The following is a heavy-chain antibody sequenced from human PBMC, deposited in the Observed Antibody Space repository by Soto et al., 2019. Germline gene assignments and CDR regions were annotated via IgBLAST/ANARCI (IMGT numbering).Heavy chain of an antibody. J-gene: IGHJ5*02. CDR1: GYTFTSYG. CDR2: INAGNGYT. D-gene: IGHD2-8*01. V-gene: IGHV1-3*01. CDR3: AREVLMVYATSTVGFDP. Sequence: ASVKVSCKASGYTFTSYGIHWVRQAPGQRLEWMGWINAGNGYTKYSQKFQGRVTITRDTSASTAYMELSSLRSEDTAVYYCAREVLMVYATSTVGFDPWGQGTLVTVSS.